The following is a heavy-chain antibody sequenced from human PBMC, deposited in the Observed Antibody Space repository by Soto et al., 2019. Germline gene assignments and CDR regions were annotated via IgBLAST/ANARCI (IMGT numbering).Heavy chain of an antibody. D-gene: IGHD5-12*01. CDR3: ARFAESSGYMDI. CDR2: IVPIFGTT. Sequence: QVQLVQSGAEVRKSGSTVKVSCQASGGSFGNNAISWVRQAPGQGLEWMGGIVPIFGTTNYAQKIQGRVTITADKSTNVAYLELSNLRSEDTATYFCARFAESSGYMDIWGQGALVTVSS. V-gene: IGHV1-69*06. CDR1: GGSFGNNA. J-gene: IGHJ4*02.